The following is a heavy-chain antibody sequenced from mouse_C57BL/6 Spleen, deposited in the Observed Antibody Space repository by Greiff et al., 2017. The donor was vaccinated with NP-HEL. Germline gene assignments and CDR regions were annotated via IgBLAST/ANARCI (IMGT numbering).Heavy chain of an antibody. CDR2: ISGGGGNT. CDR1: GFTFSSYT. Sequence: EVMLVESGGGLVKPGGSLKLSCAASGFTFSSYTMSWVRQTPEKRLEWVATISGGGGNTYYPDSVKGRFTISRDNAKNTLYLQMSSLRSEDTALYYCARRELGLYFDYWGQGTTLTVSS. V-gene: IGHV5-9*01. J-gene: IGHJ2*01. CDR3: ARRELGLYFDY. D-gene: IGHD4-1*01.